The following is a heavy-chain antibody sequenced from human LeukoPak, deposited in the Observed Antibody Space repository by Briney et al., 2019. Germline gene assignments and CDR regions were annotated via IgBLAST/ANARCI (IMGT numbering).Heavy chain of an antibody. V-gene: IGHV1-24*01. CDR2: FDPEDGET. J-gene: IGHJ6*02. Sequence: GASVKVSCKVSGYTLTELSMHWVRQAPGKGLEWMGGFDPEDGETIYAQKSQGRVTMTEDTSTDTAYMELSSLRSEDTAVYYCATPRLTGYPYYYYGMDVWGQGTTVTVSS. CDR1: GYTLTELS. D-gene: IGHD3-9*01. CDR3: ATPRLTGYPYYYYGMDV.